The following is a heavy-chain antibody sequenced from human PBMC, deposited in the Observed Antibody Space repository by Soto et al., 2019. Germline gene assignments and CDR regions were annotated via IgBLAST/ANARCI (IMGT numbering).Heavy chain of an antibody. CDR3: ARQVVVAAKTGYHYYYGMDV. V-gene: IGHV5-51*01. CDR1: GYSFTSYW. J-gene: IGHJ6*02. CDR2: IYPGGSDT. D-gene: IGHD2-15*01. Sequence: GESLKISCKGSGYSFTSYWIGWVRQMPGKGLEWMGIIYPGGSDTRYSPSFQGQVTISADKSISTAYLQWSSLKASDTAMYYCARQVVVAAKTGYHYYYGMDVWGQGTTVTVSS.